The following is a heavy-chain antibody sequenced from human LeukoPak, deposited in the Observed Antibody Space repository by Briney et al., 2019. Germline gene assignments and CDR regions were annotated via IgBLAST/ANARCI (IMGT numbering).Heavy chain of an antibody. Sequence: GGSLRLSCAASGFTFSSYAMHWVRQAPGKGLEWVAIISYDGNNKYYADSVKGRFTISRDSSKNTLYLQMNSLRAEDTAVYYCARDPDDGSGYPHPYFDYWGQGTLVTVSS. CDR1: GFTFSSYA. J-gene: IGHJ4*02. D-gene: IGHD3-22*01. V-gene: IGHV3-30*04. CDR3: ARDPDDGSGYPHPYFDY. CDR2: ISYDGNNK.